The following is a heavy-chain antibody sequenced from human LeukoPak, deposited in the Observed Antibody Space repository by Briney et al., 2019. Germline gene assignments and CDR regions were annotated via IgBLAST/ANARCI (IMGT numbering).Heavy chain of an antibody. CDR2: IYSGGST. CDR1: GVTVGNNY. D-gene: IGHD6-6*01. V-gene: IGHV3-66*01. Sequence: GGSLRLSCAASGVTVGNNYMNWVRQAPGKGLKWVSLIYSGGSTHYAGSVKGRFTISRDNSKNTLYLQMNSLRVDDTAVYYCARDPPAVAANTYGWGQGTLVTVSS. CDR3: ARDPPAVAANTYG. J-gene: IGHJ4*02.